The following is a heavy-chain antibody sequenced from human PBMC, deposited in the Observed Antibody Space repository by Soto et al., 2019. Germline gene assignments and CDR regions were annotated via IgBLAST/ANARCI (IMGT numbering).Heavy chain of an antibody. J-gene: IGHJ6*02. CDR2: ISYDGTDK. CDR1: GXTFSSYG. CDR3: VKERYAQLWLEDYGMDV. D-gene: IGHD5-18*01. Sequence: GSLRLSCAASGXTFSSYGIHWVRQAPGKGLEWVALISYDGTDKYYADSVKGRLTISRDNSKNTLYLQMSSLGTEDTAVYYCVKERYAQLWLEDYGMDVWGQGTTGPVSS. V-gene: IGHV3-30*18.